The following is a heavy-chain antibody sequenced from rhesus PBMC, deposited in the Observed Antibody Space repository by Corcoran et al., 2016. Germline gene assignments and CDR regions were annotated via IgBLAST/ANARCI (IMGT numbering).Heavy chain of an antibody. CDR3: TTGYSRADY. CDR1: GFTFSNPW. J-gene: IGHJ4*01. Sequence: EVQLVESGGGLVQPGGSLRLSCAASGFTFSNPWMSWVRQAPGKGLEWVARIKRKANGETADYAASVKGRFTNSRDDSKNTLYLQMNSLKTEDTAVYYCTTGYSRADYWGQGVLVTVSS. D-gene: IGHD6-13*01. CDR2: IKRKANGETA. V-gene: IGHV3-30*02.